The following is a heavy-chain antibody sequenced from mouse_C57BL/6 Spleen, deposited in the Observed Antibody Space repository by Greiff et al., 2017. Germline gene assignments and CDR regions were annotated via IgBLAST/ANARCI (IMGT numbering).Heavy chain of an antibody. V-gene: IGHV7-3*01. J-gene: IGHJ3*01. D-gene: IGHD1-1*01. CDR2: IGNNANGYTT. Sequence: EVQGVESGGGLVQPGGSLSLSCAASGFTFTDYYMSWVRQPPGKALEWLGFIGNNANGYTTEYSASVKGRFTLSRDNYQSILYLQVNALRAEDSAAEYWARYNYYGSSGEGWLAYWGQGTLVTVSA. CDR3: ARYNYYGSSGEGWLAY. CDR1: GFTFTDYY.